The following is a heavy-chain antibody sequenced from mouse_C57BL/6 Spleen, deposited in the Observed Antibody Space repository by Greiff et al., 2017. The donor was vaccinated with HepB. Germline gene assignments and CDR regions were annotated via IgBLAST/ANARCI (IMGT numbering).Heavy chain of an antibody. J-gene: IGHJ2*01. D-gene: IGHD1-1*01. CDR3: TRDHYGSSLFDY. Sequence: LQQSGAELVRPGASVTLSCKASGYTFTDYEMHWVKQTPVHGLEWIGAIDPETGGTAYNQKFKGKAILTADKSSSTAYMELRSLTSEDSAVYYCTRDHYGSSLFDYWGQGTTLTVSS. CDR1: GYTFTDYE. CDR2: IDPETGGT. V-gene: IGHV1-15*01.